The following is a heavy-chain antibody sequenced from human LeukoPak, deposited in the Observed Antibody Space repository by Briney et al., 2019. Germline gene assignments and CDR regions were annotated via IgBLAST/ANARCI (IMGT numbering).Heavy chain of an antibody. CDR2: IYYSGST. CDR1: GGSVSSGSYY. D-gene: IGHD2-2*01. V-gene: IGHV4-61*01. J-gene: IGHJ5*02. Sequence: PSETLSLTCTVSGGSVSSGSYYWSWIRQPPGKGLEWIGYIYYSGSTNYNPSLKSRVTRSVDTSKNQFSLKLSSVTAADTAVYYCARDLGIPAALAWFDPWGQGPWSPSPQ. CDR3: ARDLGIPAALAWFDP.